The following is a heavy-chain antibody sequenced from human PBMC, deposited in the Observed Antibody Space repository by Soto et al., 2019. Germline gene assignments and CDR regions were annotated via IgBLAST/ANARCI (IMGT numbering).Heavy chain of an antibody. J-gene: IGHJ4*02. D-gene: IGHD2-2*01. Sequence: GESLKISCQASGYSFTSFLIGWVRQMPGKGLEWMGMIYPGDSDTKYSPSFQGQVTISADKSISTAYLQWSSLKASDTAMYYCARSPAYFDYWGQGTPVTSPQ. CDR3: ARSPAYFDY. CDR1: GYSFTSFL. V-gene: IGHV5-51*01. CDR2: IYPGDSDT.